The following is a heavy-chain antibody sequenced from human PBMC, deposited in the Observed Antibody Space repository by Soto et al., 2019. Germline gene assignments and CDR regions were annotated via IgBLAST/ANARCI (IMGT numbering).Heavy chain of an antibody. V-gene: IGHV1-69*13. CDR3: ARDLKQQLVLPYYGMDV. CDR1: GGTFSSYA. Sequence: SVKVSCKASGGTFSSYAISWVRQAPGQGLEWMGGIIPIFGTANYAQKFQGRVTITADESTSTAYMELSSLRSEDTAVYYCARDLKQQLVLPYYGMDVWGQGTTVTVSS. J-gene: IGHJ6*02. D-gene: IGHD6-13*01. CDR2: IIPIFGTA.